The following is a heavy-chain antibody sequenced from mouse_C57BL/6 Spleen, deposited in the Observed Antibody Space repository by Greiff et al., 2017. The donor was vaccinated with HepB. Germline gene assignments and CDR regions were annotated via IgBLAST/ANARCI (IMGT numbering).Heavy chain of an antibody. CDR1: GFNFSSYA. D-gene: IGHD2-4*01. CDR2: ISDGGSYT. CDR3: AREGEIKDYFDY. J-gene: IGHJ2*01. V-gene: IGHV5-4*01. Sequence: EVKLMESGGGLVKPGGSLKLSCAASGFNFSSYAMSWVRQTPEKRLEWVATISDGGSYTYYPDNVKGRFTISRDNAKNNLYLQMSHLKSEDTAMYYCAREGEIKDYFDYWGQGTTLTVSS.